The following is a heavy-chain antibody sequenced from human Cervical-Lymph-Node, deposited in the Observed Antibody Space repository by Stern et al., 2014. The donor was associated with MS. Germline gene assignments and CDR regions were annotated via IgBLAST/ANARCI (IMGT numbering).Heavy chain of an antibody. CDR3: AREGAVAGEFEY. Sequence: VQLVESGPGLVKPPETLSLTCSVSGGSVNSFYWTWVRQPAGKGLEWIGRVYTSGSTTYNPSLKSRVTMSVDTSKNQFSLKLTSVTAADTAVYFCAREGAVAGEFEYWGQGTLVTVSS. J-gene: IGHJ4*02. CDR2: VYTSGST. V-gene: IGHV4-4*07. CDR1: GGSVNSFY. D-gene: IGHD6-19*01.